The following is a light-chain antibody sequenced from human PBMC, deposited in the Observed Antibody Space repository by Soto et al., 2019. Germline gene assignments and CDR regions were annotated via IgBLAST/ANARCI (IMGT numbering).Light chain of an antibody. V-gene: IGKV1-39*02. CDR2: AAS. CDR3: QYSGSSLRT. Sequence: DIQMTQSPSSLSASVGDRVTITCRASQSISSYLNWYQQKPGKAPKLLIYAASSLQSGVPSRFSGSGSGTDFTLTISRLEPEDFAVYYCQYSGSSLRTFGQGTKVDVK. J-gene: IGKJ1*01. CDR1: QSISSY.